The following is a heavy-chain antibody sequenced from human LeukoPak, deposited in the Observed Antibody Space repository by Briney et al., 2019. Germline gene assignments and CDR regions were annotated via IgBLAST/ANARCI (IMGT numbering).Heavy chain of an antibody. CDR1: GFTFSSYE. CDR2: ISSSGSTI. V-gene: IGHV3-48*03. Sequence: PGGSLRLSCAASGFTFSSYEMNWVRQAPGKGLEWVSYISSSGSTIYYADSVKGRFTISRGNAKNSQYLQMNSLRAEDTAVYYCARESQYGMDVWGKGTTVTVSS. J-gene: IGHJ6*04. CDR3: ARESQYGMDV.